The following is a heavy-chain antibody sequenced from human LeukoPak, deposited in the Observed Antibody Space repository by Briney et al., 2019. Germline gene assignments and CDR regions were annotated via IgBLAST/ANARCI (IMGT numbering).Heavy chain of an antibody. V-gene: IGHV1-2*02. CDR1: GYTFTGYY. D-gene: IGHD6-19*01. CDR3: ARVGSGWGEGYFDY. J-gene: IGHJ4*02. CDR2: INPNSGGT. Sequence: ASVKVSCEASGYTFTGYYMHWVRQAPGQGLEWMGWINPNSGGTNYAQKFQGRVTMTRDTSISTAYMELSRLRSDDTAVYYCARVGSGWGEGYFDYWGQGTLVTVSS.